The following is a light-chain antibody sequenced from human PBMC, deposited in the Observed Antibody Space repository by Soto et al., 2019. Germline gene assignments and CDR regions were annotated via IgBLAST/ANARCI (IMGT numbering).Light chain of an antibody. CDR3: QQYYSTPLT. CDR2: WAS. J-gene: IGKJ4*01. Sequence: DIVMTQSPDSLAVSLGERATINCKSSQSVLYSSNNENYLAWYQQKPGQPPKLLIYWASTRESGVPDRFSGSGSGTDFTLTISSLQAEDVAVYCCQQYYSTPLTFGGGTKVEIK. V-gene: IGKV4-1*01. CDR1: QSVLYSSNNENY.